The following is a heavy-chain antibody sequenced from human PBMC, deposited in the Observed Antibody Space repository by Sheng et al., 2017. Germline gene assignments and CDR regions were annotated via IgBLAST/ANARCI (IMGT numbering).Heavy chain of an antibody. CDR2: IYYSGST. CDR1: GGSISSGDYY. CDR3: ARANRVSTVYYYYYMGV. V-gene: IGHV4-30-4*08. J-gene: IGHJ6*03. Sequence: QVQLQESGPGLVKPSQTLSLTCTVSGGSISSGDYYWSWIRQTPGKGLEWIGYIYYSGSTYYNPSLKSRLIISVDTSKNQFSLKLSSVTAADTAVYYCARANRVSTVYYYYYMGVWGKGTTVTVSS. D-gene: IGHD5-12*01.